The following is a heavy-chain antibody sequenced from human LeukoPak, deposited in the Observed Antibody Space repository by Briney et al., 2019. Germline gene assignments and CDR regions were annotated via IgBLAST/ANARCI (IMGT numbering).Heavy chain of an antibody. CDR1: GFTFDDYA. D-gene: IGHD6-19*01. V-gene: IGHV3-9*01. J-gene: IGHJ6*03. Sequence: PGRSLRLSCAASGFTFDDYAMHWVRQAPGKGLEWVSGISWNSGSIGYADSVKGRFTISRDNAKNSLYLQMNSLRAEDTALYYCARVAVAGLYYYYMDVWGKGTTVTVSS. CDR2: ISWNSGSI. CDR3: ARVAVAGLYYYYMDV.